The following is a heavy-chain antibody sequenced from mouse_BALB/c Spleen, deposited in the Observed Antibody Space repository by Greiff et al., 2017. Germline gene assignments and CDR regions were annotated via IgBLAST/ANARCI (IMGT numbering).Heavy chain of an antibody. V-gene: IGHV1-14*01. CDR3: ARGGYYDYDAMDY. CDR1: GYTFTSYV. J-gene: IGHJ4*01. Sequence: EVQLVESGPELVKPGASVKMSCKASGYTFTSYVMHWVKQKPGQGLEWIGYINPYNDGTKYNEKFKGKATLTSDKSSSTAYMELSSLTSEDSAVYYCARGGYYDYDAMDYWGQGTSVTVSS. CDR2: INPYNDGT. D-gene: IGHD2-1*01.